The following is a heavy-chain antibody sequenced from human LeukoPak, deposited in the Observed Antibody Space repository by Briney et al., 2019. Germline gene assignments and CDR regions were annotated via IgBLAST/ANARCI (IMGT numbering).Heavy chain of an antibody. CDR3: ARGPRVYSSSWYGPELRFDP. J-gene: IGHJ5*02. D-gene: IGHD6-13*01. CDR1: GGSISSGGYC. Sequence: SQTLSLTCTVSGGSISSGGYCWSWIRQHPGKGLEWIGYIYYSGSTYYNPSLKSRVTISVDTSKNQFSLKLSSVTAADTAVYYCARGPRVYSSSWYGPELRFDPWGQGTLVTVSS. V-gene: IGHV4-31*03. CDR2: IYYSGST.